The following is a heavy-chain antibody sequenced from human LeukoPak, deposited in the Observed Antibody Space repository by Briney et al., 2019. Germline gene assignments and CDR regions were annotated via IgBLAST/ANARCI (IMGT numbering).Heavy chain of an antibody. D-gene: IGHD7-27*01. V-gene: IGHV3-23*01. Sequence: GGSLRLSCAASGFSFSDYDMSWVRQAPGKGLEWVSSMSLSTSGKTYADSVKGRFTVSTDKAKNTLYLQMNSLRAEDTAVYYCAKDGGLWVSAHWGDSWGRGTLVTVSS. J-gene: IGHJ4*02. CDR2: MSLSTSGK. CDR1: GFSFSDYD. CDR3: AKDGGLWVSAHWGDS.